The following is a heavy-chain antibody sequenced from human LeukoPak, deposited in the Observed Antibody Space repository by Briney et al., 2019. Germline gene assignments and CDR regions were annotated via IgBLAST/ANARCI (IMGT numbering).Heavy chain of an antibody. CDR1: GGSFSGYY. Sequence: SETLSLTCAVYGGSFSGYYWSWIRQPPGKGLEWIGEINHSGCTNYNPSLKSRVTISVDTSKNQFSLKLSSVTAADTAVYYCARMHDYTYYYYYMDVWGKGTTVTVSS. V-gene: IGHV4-34*01. CDR2: INHSGCT. D-gene: IGHD4-11*01. CDR3: ARMHDYTYYYYYMDV. J-gene: IGHJ6*03.